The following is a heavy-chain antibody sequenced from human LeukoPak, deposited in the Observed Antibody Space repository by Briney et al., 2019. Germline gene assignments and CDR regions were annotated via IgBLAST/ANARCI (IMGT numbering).Heavy chain of an antibody. CDR2: IKTDGSTT. V-gene: IGHV3-74*01. CDR1: GFTFSSYW. CDR3: ARGSQQLPRPTPDY. J-gene: IGHJ4*02. D-gene: IGHD2-2*01. Sequence: QPGGSLRLSCAVSGFTFSSYWMHWVRQAPGKGLVWVSHIKTDGSTTAYADSVKGRFTISRDNAKNTLYLQMNSLRAEDTGVYYCARGSQQLPRPTPDYWGQGTLVTVSS.